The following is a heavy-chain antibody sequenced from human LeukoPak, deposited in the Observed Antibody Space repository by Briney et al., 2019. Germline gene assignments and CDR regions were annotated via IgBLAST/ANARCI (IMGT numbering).Heavy chain of an antibody. V-gene: IGHV3-15*01. J-gene: IGHJ5*02. D-gene: IGHD3-22*01. Sequence: GGSVRLSCAASGFTFSKAWMSGVRQAPGKGLEWVGRIKSKTDGWTTDYAAPVKGRFTISRDDSKNTLYLQMNSLKTEDTAVYYCTTDGYYYDSSGYYWFDPWGQGTLVTVSS. CDR2: IKSKTDGWTT. CDR1: GFTFSKAW. CDR3: TTDGYYYDSSGYYWFDP.